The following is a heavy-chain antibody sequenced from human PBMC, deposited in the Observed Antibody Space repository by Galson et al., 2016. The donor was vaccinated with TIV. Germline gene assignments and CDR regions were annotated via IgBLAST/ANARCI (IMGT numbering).Heavy chain of an antibody. D-gene: IGHD6-19*01. CDR3: ARSEYSSGYYYYMDV. J-gene: IGHJ6*03. CDR1: GGSISSYY. Sequence: SETLSLTCTVSGGSISSYYWSWIRQPPGKGLEWIGSMYYSGTTYYTPSLKSRVTISVDTSKNQFSLKVRSVTAADTAVYYCARSEYSSGYYYYMDVWGQGTTVTVSS. V-gene: IGHV4-59*12. CDR2: MYYSGTT.